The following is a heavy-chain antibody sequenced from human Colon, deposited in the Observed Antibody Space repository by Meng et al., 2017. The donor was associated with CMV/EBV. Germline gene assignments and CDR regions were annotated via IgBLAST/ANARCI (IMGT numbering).Heavy chain of an antibody. V-gene: IGHV4-30-4*08. J-gene: IGHJ6*02. CDR3: AREVLGFCTSDSCYSAFDV. CDR1: GDSLSSDY. Sequence: SETLSLTCTVSGDSLSSDYWTWIRQPPGKGLEWIGNIYYTGTTHYNPSLESRVAISLDTSKNQFSLNLRSVTAADSAVYYCAREVLGFCTSDSCYSAFDVWGRGTTVTVSS. D-gene: IGHD2-2*02. CDR2: IYYTGTT.